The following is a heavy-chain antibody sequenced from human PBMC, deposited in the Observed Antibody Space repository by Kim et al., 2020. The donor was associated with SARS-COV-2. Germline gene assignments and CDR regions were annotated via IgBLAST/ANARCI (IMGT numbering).Heavy chain of an antibody. CDR1: GFTFSEYA. D-gene: IGHD2-2*01. J-gene: IGHJ6*02. V-gene: IGHV3-9*01. CDR3: AKDLSGVDCTTTTCYAYGMDV. CDR2: ISWRSDNI. Sequence: GGSLRLSCAASGFTFSEYAMHWVRLAPGKGLEWVAGISWRSDNIYYADSVKGRFTISIDNARNSLFLEMTGLRPEDTALYYCAKDLSGVDCTTTTCYAYGMDVWGQATTVVVSS.